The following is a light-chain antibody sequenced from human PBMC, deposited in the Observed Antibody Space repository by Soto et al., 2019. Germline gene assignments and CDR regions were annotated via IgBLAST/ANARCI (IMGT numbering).Light chain of an antibody. V-gene: IGKV3-20*01. CDR1: QSVSSTY. CDR2: RTS. J-gene: IGKJ5*01. CDR3: QQFGGSVT. Sequence: EIVLTQSPGTLSLSPGERATLSCRASQSVSSTYLAWYQQKPGQAPRLLIYRTSTRATGIPDRFSGSGSGTDFTLTINRLEPEDFAVYYCQQFGGSVTFGQGTRLDSK.